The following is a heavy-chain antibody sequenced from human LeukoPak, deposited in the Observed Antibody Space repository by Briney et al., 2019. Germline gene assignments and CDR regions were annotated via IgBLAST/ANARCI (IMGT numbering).Heavy chain of an antibody. D-gene: IGHD2-2*01. CDR2: ISSNGGST. CDR3: ARLGYCSSTSCSLAQTYYYYGMDV. Sequence: GGSLRLSCAASGFTFSSYAMRWVRQAPGRGLEYVSAISSNGGSTHYANSVKGRFTISRDNSKNTLYLQMGSLRAEDMAVYYCARLGYCSSTSCSLAQTYYYYGMDVWGQGTTVTVSS. CDR1: GFTFSSYA. J-gene: IGHJ6*02. V-gene: IGHV3-64*01.